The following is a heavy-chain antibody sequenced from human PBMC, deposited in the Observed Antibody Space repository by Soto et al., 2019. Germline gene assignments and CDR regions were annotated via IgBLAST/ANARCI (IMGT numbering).Heavy chain of an antibody. V-gene: IGHV4-31*03. CDR2: IYYSGST. CDR1: VASISSGGYY. J-gene: IGHJ5*02. CDR3: ARESKYDTSGYPPWFAP. D-gene: IGHD3-22*01. Sequence: QVQLQESGPGLVKPSQTLSLTCTVSVASISSGGYYWSWIRQHPGEGLEWIGYIYYSGSTSYNPFLKIRVTIAVDPSKNQFSLKLSSVTVADTAVYYCARESKYDTSGYPPWFAPWGQGTLVTVSS.